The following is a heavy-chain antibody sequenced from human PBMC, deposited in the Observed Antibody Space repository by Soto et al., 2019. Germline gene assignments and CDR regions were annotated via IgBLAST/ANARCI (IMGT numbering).Heavy chain of an antibody. V-gene: IGHV3-7*01. CDR1: VFTFIRYW. Sequence: GWSLRLSCASSVFTFIRYWMNWVRQAPGKGLEWVANIKQDGTEKNYVDSVKGRFTISRDNARNSLYLQMDSLRAEDTAVYFCARGDTPMITGMDSFDIWGQGTMVTVSS. D-gene: IGHD5-18*01. J-gene: IGHJ3*02. CDR2: IKQDGTEK. CDR3: ARGDTPMITGMDSFDI.